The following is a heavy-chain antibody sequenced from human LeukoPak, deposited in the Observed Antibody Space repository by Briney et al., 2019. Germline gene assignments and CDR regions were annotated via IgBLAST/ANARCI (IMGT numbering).Heavy chain of an antibody. D-gene: IGHD4-17*01. CDR2: INTDGTRA. CDR3: ARDSHRRETTGPN. J-gene: IGHJ1*01. V-gene: IGHV3-74*01. Sequence: GGCLRLSCVGSGFTFSSFWLHWVRQAAGKGLEWVEQINTDGTRAVYADSVQGRVTVSRANTKDTVYLHMSSLRADDRALKFFARDSHRRETTGPNWGRGTLVTVSS. CDR1: GFTFSSFW.